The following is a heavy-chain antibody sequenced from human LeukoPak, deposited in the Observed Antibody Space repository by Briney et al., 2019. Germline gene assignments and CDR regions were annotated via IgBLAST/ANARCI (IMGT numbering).Heavy chain of an antibody. D-gene: IGHD2-2*02. Sequence: GGSLRLSCAASGFTFSSYAMSWVRQAPGKGLEWVSAISGSGGNTYYADSVKGRFTISRDNSKNTLYLQMNSLRAEDTAVYYXXXXGIPAXIXXVDYWGQGTLVTVSS. V-gene: IGHV3-23*01. J-gene: IGHJ4*02. CDR2: ISGSGGNT. CDR3: XXXGIPAXIXXVDY. CDR1: GFTFSSYA.